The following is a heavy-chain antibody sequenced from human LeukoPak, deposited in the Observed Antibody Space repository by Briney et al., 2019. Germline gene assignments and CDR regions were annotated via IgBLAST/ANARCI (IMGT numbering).Heavy chain of an antibody. CDR3: ARIGYRAPYSIDY. Sequence: ASVKVSCKASGYTFTDYYMHWVRQAPGQGLEWMGWINPNSGGTNYAQKFQGRVTMTRDTSISTAYMELSRLTSDDTAVFYCARIGYRAPYSIDYRGQGTLVTVSS. D-gene: IGHD6-13*01. CDR1: GYTFTDYY. J-gene: IGHJ4*02. V-gene: IGHV1-2*02. CDR2: INPNSGGT.